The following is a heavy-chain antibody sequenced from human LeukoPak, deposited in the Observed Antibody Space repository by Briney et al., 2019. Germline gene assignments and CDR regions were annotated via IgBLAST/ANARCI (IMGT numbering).Heavy chain of an antibody. CDR3: AKDGGLWVSAHWGDS. Sequence: GGSLRLSCTASGFTFSSYTMSWVRQAPGKGLKWVSTITTGGPNTYYADSVKGRFTVSRDDSKNTLYLQMSSLRAEDTAVYYCAKDGGLWVSAHWGDSWGRGTLVTVSS. CDR2: ITTGGPNT. D-gene: IGHD7-27*01. CDR1: GFTFSSYT. V-gene: IGHV3-23*01. J-gene: IGHJ4*02.